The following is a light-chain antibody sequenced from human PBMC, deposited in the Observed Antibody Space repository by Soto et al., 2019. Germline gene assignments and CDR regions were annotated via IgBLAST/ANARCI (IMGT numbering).Light chain of an antibody. CDR3: QQYNNWPPVT. V-gene: IGKV3-15*01. CDR1: QSVSSN. J-gene: IGKJ1*01. CDR2: GAS. Sequence: EIVMTQSPATLSVSPGERATLSCTASQSVSSNLAWYQQKPGQAPRLLIYGASTRATGIPARCSGSGSGTEFTLTISSLQCEDFAVYYRQQYNNWPPVTFGQGTKVEIK.